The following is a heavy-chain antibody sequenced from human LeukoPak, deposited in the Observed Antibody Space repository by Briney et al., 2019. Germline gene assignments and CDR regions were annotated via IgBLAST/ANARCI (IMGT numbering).Heavy chain of an antibody. V-gene: IGHV3-48*04. CDR2: ISSSGSTI. Sequence: GGSLRLSCAASGFTVSSYSMNWVRQAPGKGLEWVSYISSSGSTIYYADSVKGRFTISRDNAKNSLYLQMNSLRAEDTAVYYCARERGDGMDVWGQGTTVTVSS. CDR3: ARERGDGMDV. J-gene: IGHJ6*02. CDR1: GFTVSSYS.